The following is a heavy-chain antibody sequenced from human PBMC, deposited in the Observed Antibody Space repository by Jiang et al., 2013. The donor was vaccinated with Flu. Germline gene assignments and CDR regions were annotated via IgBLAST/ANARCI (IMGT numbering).Heavy chain of an antibody. Sequence: ETLSLTCTVSGGSISSYYWSWIRQPQEGTGVDWVVSITVGAPTTTPPLKSRVTISVDTSKNQFSLKLSSVTAADTAVYYCAREVGSGWHSLDCWGQGTLVTVSS. CDR1: GGSISSYY. CDR3: AREVGSGWHSLDC. V-gene: IGHV4-59*01. D-gene: IGHD6-19*01. CDR2: SITVGAP. J-gene: IGHJ4*02.